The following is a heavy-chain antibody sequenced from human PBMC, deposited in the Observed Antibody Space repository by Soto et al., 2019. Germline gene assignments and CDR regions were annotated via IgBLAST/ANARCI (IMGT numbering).Heavy chain of an antibody. CDR1: GYTFTSYG. D-gene: IGHD6-19*01. CDR2: IGAYNGNT. J-gene: IGHJ6*02. V-gene: IGHV1-18*01. CDR3: ARDESKWLVKWDYYGMDV. Sequence: ASVKVSCKASGYTFTSYGISWVRQAPGQGLEWMGWIGAYNGNTNYAQKLQGRVTMTTDTSTSTAYMELRSLRSDDTAVYYCARDESKWLVKWDYYGMDVWGQGTTVTVSS.